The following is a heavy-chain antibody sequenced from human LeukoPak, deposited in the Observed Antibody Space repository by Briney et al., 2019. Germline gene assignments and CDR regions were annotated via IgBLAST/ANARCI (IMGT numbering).Heavy chain of an antibody. D-gene: IGHD5-24*01. CDR2: IYYSGST. CDR1: GDSFSSFY. J-gene: IGHJ4*02. V-gene: IGHV4-59*08. CDR3: ARHVRDGYNGGDYFDY. Sequence: SETLSLTCTVSGDSFSSFYWSWIRQPPGKGLEWIGYIYYSGSTDYNSSLKSRVTISVDTSKNQFSLKLSSVTVADTAVYYCARHVRDGYNGGDYFDYWGQGTLVTVSS.